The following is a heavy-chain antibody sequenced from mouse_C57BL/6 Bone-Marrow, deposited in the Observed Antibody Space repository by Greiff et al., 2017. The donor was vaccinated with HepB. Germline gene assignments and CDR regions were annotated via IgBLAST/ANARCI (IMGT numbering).Heavy chain of an antibody. CDR3: ARITYYYGSSYDAMDY. CDR1: GFTFSDYG. Sequence: EVQRVESGGGLVKPGGSLKLSCAASGFTFSDYGMHWVRQAPEKGLEWVAYISSGSSTIYYADTVKGRFTISRDNAKNTLFLQMTSLRSEDTAMYYCARITYYYGSSYDAMDYWGQGTSVTVSS. J-gene: IGHJ4*01. D-gene: IGHD1-1*01. V-gene: IGHV5-17*01. CDR2: ISSGSSTI.